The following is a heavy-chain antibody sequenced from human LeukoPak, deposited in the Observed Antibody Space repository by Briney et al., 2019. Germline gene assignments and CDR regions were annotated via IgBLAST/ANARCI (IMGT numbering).Heavy chain of an antibody. D-gene: IGHD1-26*01. J-gene: IGHJ4*02. CDR2: ISGTGVNT. Sequence: GGSLRLSCAASGFTFSSYGMSWVRQAPGKGLEWVSLISGTGVNTYYADSSKGRFTISRDNSKNTLYRQMNSLRVEDTAVYYCANHYSGSHGYWGQGTLVTVSS. CDR3: ANHYSGSHGY. CDR1: GFTFSSYG. V-gene: IGHV3-23*01.